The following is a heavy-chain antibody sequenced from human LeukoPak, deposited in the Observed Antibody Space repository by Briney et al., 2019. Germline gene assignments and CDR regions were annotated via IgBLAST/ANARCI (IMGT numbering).Heavy chain of an antibody. CDR1: GGSFSGYY. V-gene: IGHV4-34*01. CDR3: ARGRIYYDSRGDFAY. J-gene: IGHJ4*02. CDR2: INHSGST. Sequence: SGTLSLTCAVYGGSFSGYYWSWIRQPPGKGLEWIGEINHSGSTNYNPPLKSRVTISVDTSKNQFSLKLSSVTAADTAVYYCARGRIYYDSRGDFAYWGQGTLVTVSS. D-gene: IGHD3-22*01.